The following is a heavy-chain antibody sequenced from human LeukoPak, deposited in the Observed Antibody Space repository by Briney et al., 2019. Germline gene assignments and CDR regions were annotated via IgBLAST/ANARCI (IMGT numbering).Heavy chain of an antibody. J-gene: IGHJ3*02. Sequence: GGSLRLSCAASGFTFSSYWMSWGRQAPGKGLEWVANIKQDGSEKYYVDSVKGRFTISRDNAKNSLNLQMNSLRAEDTAVYYCARDVNIWFSEHDAFDIWGQGTMVTVSS. V-gene: IGHV3-7*01. D-gene: IGHD3-10*01. CDR3: ARDVNIWFSEHDAFDI. CDR1: GFTFSSYW. CDR2: IKQDGSEK.